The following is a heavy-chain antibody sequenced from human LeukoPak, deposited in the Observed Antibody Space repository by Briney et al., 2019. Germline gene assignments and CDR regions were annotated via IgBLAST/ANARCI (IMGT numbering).Heavy chain of an antibody. V-gene: IGHV5-51*01. CDR2: IYPRDSDT. J-gene: IGHJ4*02. Sequence: GESLKISCEASGYTFTHQWIGWVRQMPGTGLEWVGIIYPRDSDTIYSPPFQGHVTISADTSINTAYLEWRSLEASDTAMYYCARHSDVVGAIWGQGTQVTVPS. CDR1: GYTFTHQW. CDR3: ARHSDVVGAI. D-gene: IGHD3-16*01.